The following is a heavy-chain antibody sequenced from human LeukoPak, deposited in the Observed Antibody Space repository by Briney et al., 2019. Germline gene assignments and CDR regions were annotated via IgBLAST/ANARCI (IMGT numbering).Heavy chain of an antibody. D-gene: IGHD2-15*01. CDR1: GFTFSDYG. V-gene: IGHV3-30*18. CDR2: ISYDGSNK. Sequence: GGSLRLSCAASGFTFSDYGVHWVRQAPGKGLEWVAVISYDGSNKYYADSVKGRFTISRDNSKNTLYLQMNSLRAEDTAVYYCAKDFFSWGRLDYWGQGTLVTVSS. CDR3: AKDFFSWGRLDY. J-gene: IGHJ4*02.